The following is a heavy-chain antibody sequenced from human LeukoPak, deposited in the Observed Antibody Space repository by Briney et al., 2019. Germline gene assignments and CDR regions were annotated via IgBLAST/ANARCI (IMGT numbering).Heavy chain of an antibody. V-gene: IGHV3-21*01. CDR2: ISSSGSNI. CDR3: ARGQYDFCAYYYYMDV. D-gene: IGHD3-3*01. CDR1: GFTFSSYS. J-gene: IGHJ6*03. Sequence: GGSLRLSCAASGFTFSSYSMNWVRQAPGKGLEWISSISSSGSNIYYADSVKGRFTVSRDNAKNSLYLQMNSLRAEDTAGYYWARGQYDFCAYYYYMDVCGKGNTVTVSS.